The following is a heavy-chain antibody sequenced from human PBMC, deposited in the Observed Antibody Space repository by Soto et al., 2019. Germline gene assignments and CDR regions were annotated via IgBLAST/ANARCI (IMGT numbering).Heavy chain of an antibody. J-gene: IGHJ4*02. D-gene: IGHD2-15*01. Sequence: ASVKVSCKTSGYTFTNYGITWVRQAPGQGLKWMGWISAYNGDTNYAQKFRGRVIMTTDTSTTTAYMELRSLRSDDTAVYYCARGPAGGLRGGVSYWGQGTLVTVYS. CDR3: ARGPAGGLRGGVSY. CDR2: ISAYNGDT. CDR1: GYTFTNYG. V-gene: IGHV1-18*04.